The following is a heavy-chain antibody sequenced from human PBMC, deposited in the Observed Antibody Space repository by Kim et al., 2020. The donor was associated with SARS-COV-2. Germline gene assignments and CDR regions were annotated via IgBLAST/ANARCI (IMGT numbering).Heavy chain of an antibody. CDR3: AKGRGGSYRYYFDY. CDR1: GFTFSSYA. D-gene: IGHD1-26*01. Sequence: GGSLRLSCAASGFTFSSYAMSWVRQAPGKGLEWVSAISGSGGSTYYADSVKGRFTITRDNSKNTRYLQMNSLRAEDTAVYYCAKGRGGSYRYYFDYWGQGTLVTVSS. J-gene: IGHJ4*02. CDR2: ISGSGGST. V-gene: IGHV3-23*01.